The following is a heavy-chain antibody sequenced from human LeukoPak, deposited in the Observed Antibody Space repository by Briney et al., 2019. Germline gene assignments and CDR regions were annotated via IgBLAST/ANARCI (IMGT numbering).Heavy chain of an antibody. D-gene: IGHD5-18*01. CDR2: IIPIFGTA. CDR3: ARRGPLDDLRGYSYGYLNYFDY. Sequence: SVKVSCKASVGTFSSYAISWVRQAPGQGLEWMGGIIPIFGTANYAQKFQGRVTITTDESTSTAYMELSSLRSEDTAVYYCARRGPLDDLRGYSYGYLNYFDYWGQGTLVTVSS. J-gene: IGHJ4*02. V-gene: IGHV1-69*05. CDR1: VGTFSSYA.